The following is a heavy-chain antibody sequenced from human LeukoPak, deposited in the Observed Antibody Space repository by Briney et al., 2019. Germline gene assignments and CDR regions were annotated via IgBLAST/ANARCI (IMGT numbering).Heavy chain of an antibody. Sequence: GGSLRLSCVASGFPFSSYWMTWVRQAPGKGLEWVANIKQDGSKKSYVDSVKGRFTISRDNSENTLYLQMNSLKIEDTAVYYCARDGGAWIQLWLSFDFRGQGTLVTVSS. V-gene: IGHV3-7*01. CDR2: IKQDGSKK. D-gene: IGHD5-18*01. CDR1: GFPFSSYW. CDR3: ARDGGAWIQLWLSFDF. J-gene: IGHJ4*02.